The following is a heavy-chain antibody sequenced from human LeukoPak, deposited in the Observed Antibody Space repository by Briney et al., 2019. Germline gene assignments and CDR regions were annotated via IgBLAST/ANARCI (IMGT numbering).Heavy chain of an antibody. D-gene: IGHD2-15*01. CDR1: GYTFTSYY. J-gene: IGHJ6*03. V-gene: IGHV1-46*01. Sequence: ASVKVSCKASGYTFTSYYMHWVRQAPGQGREWMGIINPSGGSTSYAQKFQGRVTMTRDMSTSTVYMELSSLRSEDTAVYYCARDRSYCSGGSCYSGYYYYYMDVWGKGTTVTVSS. CDR2: INPSGGST. CDR3: ARDRSYCSGGSCYSGYYYYYMDV.